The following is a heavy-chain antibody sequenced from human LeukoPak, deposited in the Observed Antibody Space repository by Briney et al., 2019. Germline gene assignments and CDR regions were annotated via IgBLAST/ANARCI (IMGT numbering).Heavy chain of an antibody. V-gene: IGHV3-30*04. D-gene: IGHD3-22*01. CDR2: ISYDGSHK. J-gene: IGHJ4*02. Sequence: GGSLRLSCAASGFIFSTYAMHWVRQAPGKGLEWVALISYDGSHKNYADSVKGRFTISRDNSKNTLSLQMNSLRAEDTAVYYCARDYRNYDSSGSRSTRSLDYWGQGTLVTVSS. CDR3: ARDYRNYDSSGSRSTRSLDY. CDR1: GFIFSTYA.